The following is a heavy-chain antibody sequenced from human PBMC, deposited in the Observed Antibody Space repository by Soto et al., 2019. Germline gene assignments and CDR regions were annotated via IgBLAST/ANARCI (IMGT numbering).Heavy chain of an antibody. V-gene: IGHV3-15*07. CDR3: TRGGPLGNYFDY. CDR1: GFTFDNAW. D-gene: IGHD2-15*01. CDR2: IKRNVDGGTI. J-gene: IGHJ4*02. Sequence: DVQLVESGGGLVMPGGSLRLSCAASGFTFDNAWMNWVRQAPGKGLEWVGRIKRNVDGGTIDYAESVKGRFSISRDDSKNTLYLQMNSLKTEDTAVYYCTRGGPLGNYFDYWGQGTLVVVSS.